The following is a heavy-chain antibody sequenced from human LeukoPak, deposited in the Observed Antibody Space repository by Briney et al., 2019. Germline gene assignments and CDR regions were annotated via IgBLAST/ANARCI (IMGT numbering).Heavy chain of an antibody. J-gene: IGHJ4*02. D-gene: IGHD2-21*02. CDR2: INPNSGGT. Sequence: ASVKVSYKASGYTFTGYYMHWVRQAPGQGLEWMGWINPNSGGTNYAQKFQGRVTMTRDTSISTAYMELSRLRSDDTAVYYCARYSGGDDSFDYWGQGTLVTVSS. CDR3: ARYSGGDDSFDY. CDR1: GYTFTGYY. V-gene: IGHV1-2*02.